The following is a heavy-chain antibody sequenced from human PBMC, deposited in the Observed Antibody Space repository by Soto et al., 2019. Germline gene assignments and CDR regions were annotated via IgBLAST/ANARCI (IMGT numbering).Heavy chain of an antibody. CDR2: INAGNVNT. CDR1: GYTFTSYA. V-gene: IGHV1-3*05. Sequence: QVQLVQSGAEEKKPGASVKVSCKASGYTFTSYAMHWVRQAPGQRLEWMGWINAGNVNTKYSQKFQGRVTITRDTSASTAYRELSSLRSEDTAVYYCARGWVGAINFDYWGQGTLVTVSS. CDR3: ARGWVGAINFDY. D-gene: IGHD1-26*01. J-gene: IGHJ4*02.